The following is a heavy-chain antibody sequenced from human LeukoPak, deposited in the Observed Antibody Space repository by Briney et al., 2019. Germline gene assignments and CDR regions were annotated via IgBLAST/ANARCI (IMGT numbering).Heavy chain of an antibody. D-gene: IGHD3-16*02. V-gene: IGHV3-64*01. CDR2: ISSNGGST. CDR1: GFTFSSYA. J-gene: IGHJ4*02. Sequence: GGSLRLSCAASGFTFSSYAMHWVRQAPGKGLEYVSAISSNGGSTYYANSVKGGFTISRDNSKNTLYLQMGSLRAEDMAVYYCARGDTPGWGSYRYTGFFDYWGQGTLVTVSS. CDR3: ARGDTPGWGSYRYTGFFDY.